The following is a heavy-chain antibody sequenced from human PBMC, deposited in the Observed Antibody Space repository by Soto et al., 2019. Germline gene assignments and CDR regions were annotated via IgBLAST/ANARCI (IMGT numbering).Heavy chain of an antibody. CDR1: GFTFSSYG. CDR3: ASYQQQLSYNWQLSYNWFDP. J-gene: IGHJ5*02. Sequence: SGGSLRLSCAASGFTFSSYGMHWVRQAPGKGLEWVAVISYDGSNKYYADSVKGRFTISRDNSKNTLYLQMNSLRAEDTAVYYCASYQQQLSYNWQLSYNWFDPWGQGTLVTVSS. V-gene: IGHV3-30*03. D-gene: IGHD6-13*01. CDR2: ISYDGSNK.